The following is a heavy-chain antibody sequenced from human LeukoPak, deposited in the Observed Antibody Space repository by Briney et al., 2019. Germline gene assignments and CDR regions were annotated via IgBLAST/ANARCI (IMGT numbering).Heavy chain of an antibody. D-gene: IGHD3-3*01. CDR2: ISGSGGST. CDR3: AKSESGYYPNDAFDI. CDR1: GFTVSSNY. J-gene: IGHJ3*02. Sequence: PGGSLRLSCAASGFTVSSNYMSWVRQAPGKGLEWVSAISGSGGSTYYADSVKGRFTISRDNSKNTLYLQMNSLRAEDTAVYYCAKSESGYYPNDAFDIWGQGTMVTVSS. V-gene: IGHV3-23*01.